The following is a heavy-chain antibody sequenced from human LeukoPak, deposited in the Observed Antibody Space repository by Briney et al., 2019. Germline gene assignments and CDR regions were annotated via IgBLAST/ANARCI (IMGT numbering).Heavy chain of an antibody. D-gene: IGHD3-9*01. CDR3: ARDQYSSWDYDILTGNYYYYGMDV. V-gene: IGHV3-21*01. CDR1: GFTFSSYS. J-gene: IGHJ6*02. CDR2: ISSSSSYI. Sequence: GSLRLSCAASGFTFSSYSMNWVRQAPGKGLEWVSSISSSSSYIYYADSVKGRFTISRDNAKNSLYLQMNSLGAEDTAVYYCARDQYSSWDYDILTGNYYYYGMDVWGQGTTVTVSS.